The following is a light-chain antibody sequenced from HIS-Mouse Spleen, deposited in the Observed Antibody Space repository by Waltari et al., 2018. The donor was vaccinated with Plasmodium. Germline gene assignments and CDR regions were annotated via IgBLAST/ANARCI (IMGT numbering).Light chain of an antibody. Sequence: DIQMTQSPSTLSASVGDRVTITCRASQSISSWFAWYQQKPGKAPKLLIYKASSLESGVPSRFSGSGSGTEFTLTISSLQPDDSATYYCQQYNSYWTFGQGTKVEIK. CDR3: QQYNSYWT. CDR2: KAS. V-gene: IGKV1-5*03. J-gene: IGKJ1*01. CDR1: QSISSW.